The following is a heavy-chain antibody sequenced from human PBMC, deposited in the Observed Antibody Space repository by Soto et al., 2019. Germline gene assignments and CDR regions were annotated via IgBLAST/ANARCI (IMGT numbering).Heavy chain of an antibody. D-gene: IGHD6-13*01. Sequence: GGSLRLSCAASGFTFSSYAMHWVRQAPGKGLEWVAVISYDGSNKYYADSVKGRFTISRDNSKNTLYLQMNSLRAEDTAVYYCARDVTGACIAAAECYYYYGMDVCGQGTTVTVSS. V-gene: IGHV3-30-3*01. CDR2: ISYDGSNK. J-gene: IGHJ6*02. CDR3: ARDVTGACIAAAECYYYYGMDV. CDR1: GFTFSSYA.